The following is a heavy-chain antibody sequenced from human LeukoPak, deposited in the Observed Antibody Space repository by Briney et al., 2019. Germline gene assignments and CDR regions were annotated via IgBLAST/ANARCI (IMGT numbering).Heavy chain of an antibody. CDR2: TYSGGSS. Sequence: PGGSLRLSCAASGFTVSSNYMSWVRQAPGNGLEWVSVTYSGGSSYYADSVKGRFTISRDISKNTLYLQMSSLRAEDTAMYYCARIPGTGSSSWFDYWGQGTPVTVSS. V-gene: IGHV3-53*01. J-gene: IGHJ4*02. D-gene: IGHD6-13*01. CDR3: ARIPGTGSSSWFDY. CDR1: GFTVSSNY.